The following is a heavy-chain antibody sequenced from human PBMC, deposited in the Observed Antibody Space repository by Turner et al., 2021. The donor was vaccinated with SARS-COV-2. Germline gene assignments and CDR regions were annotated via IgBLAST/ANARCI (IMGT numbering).Heavy chain of an antibody. V-gene: IGHV1-24*01. CDR3: ATLPSPLYDFWSGYYVFDP. CDR1: GYTLTELS. J-gene: IGHJ5*02. Sequence: QVQLVQSGAEVKKPGASVKVSCKVSGYTLTELSMHWVRQAPGKGLEWTGGVDPEHGETIYAQKFQGGVTMTEDTSTDTAYMELSSLRSEDTAVYYCATLPSPLYDFWSGYYVFDPWGQGTLVTVSS. D-gene: IGHD3-3*01. CDR2: VDPEHGET.